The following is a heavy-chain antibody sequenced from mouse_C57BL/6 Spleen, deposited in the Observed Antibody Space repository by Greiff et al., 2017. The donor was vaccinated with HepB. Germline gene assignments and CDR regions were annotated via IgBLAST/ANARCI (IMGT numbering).Heavy chain of an antibody. D-gene: IGHD2-4*01. J-gene: IGHJ3*01. CDR3: ARWDYDYDGFAY. Sequence: VQPQQSGPELVKPGASVKISCKASGYAFSSSWMNWVKQRPGKGLEWIGRIYPGDGDTNYNGKFKGKATLTADKSSSTAYMQLSSRTSEDSAVYFCARWDYDYDGFAYWGQGTLVTVSA. V-gene: IGHV1-82*01. CDR2: IYPGDGDT. CDR1: GYAFSSSW.